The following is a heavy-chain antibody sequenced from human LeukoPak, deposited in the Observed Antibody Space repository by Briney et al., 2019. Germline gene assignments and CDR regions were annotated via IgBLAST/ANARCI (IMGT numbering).Heavy chain of an antibody. J-gene: IGHJ4*02. V-gene: IGHV4-31*02. CDR3: ARYNNSGAY. Sequence: SETLSLTCSVSGGSIISDGYYWTWIRQHPGKGLEWIGYIHHSGRTYYHPSLTGRVSISIDTSKKQFSLKLTSVTAADTAVYFCARYNNSGAYWGQGILVTVSS. CDR1: GGSIISDGYY. CDR2: IHHSGRT. D-gene: IGHD1-1*01.